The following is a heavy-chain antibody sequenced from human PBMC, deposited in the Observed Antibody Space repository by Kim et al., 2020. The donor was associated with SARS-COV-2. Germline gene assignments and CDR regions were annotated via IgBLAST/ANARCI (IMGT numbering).Heavy chain of an antibody. V-gene: IGHV3-23*01. CDR1: GFTFSSYA. D-gene: IGHD5-18*01. Sequence: GGSLRLSCAASGFTFSSYAMSWVRQAPGKGLEWVSAISGSGGSTYYADSVKGRFTISRDNSKNTLYLQMNSLRAEDTAVYYCAKDRRVPGWIQLWEDQMGRNYYYYGMDVWGQGTTVTVSS. CDR3: AKDRRVPGWIQLWEDQMGRNYYYYGMDV. CDR2: ISGSGGST. J-gene: IGHJ6*02.